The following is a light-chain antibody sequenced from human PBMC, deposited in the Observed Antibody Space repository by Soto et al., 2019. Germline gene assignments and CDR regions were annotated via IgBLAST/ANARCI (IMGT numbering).Light chain of an antibody. Sequence: DIQMTQSPSSLSASVGVRVTITGWASQIISPYLSWYQHKPGKAPKLLILAASNLHTGVPSRFSAGKSGTDFTLTISRLQPEDFATYYCQPTCSTPRTVGQGTMVEIK. V-gene: IGKV1-39*01. J-gene: IGKJ1*01. CDR1: QIISPY. CDR3: QPTCSTPRT. CDR2: AAS.